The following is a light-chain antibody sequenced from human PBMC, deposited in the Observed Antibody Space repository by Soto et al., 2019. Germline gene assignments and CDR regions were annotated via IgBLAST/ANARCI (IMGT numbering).Light chain of an antibody. CDR3: QQTYSVPLT. J-gene: IGKJ4*01. Sequence: DIQMTQSPSSLSASVGDRVTITCRASQTISGFLDWYQQKPGSAPDVLIYSASTRRSGVPSRFSGSGSGTDFTLTITSLQPDDFATYYCQQTYSVPLTFGGGTKVDI. CDR1: QTISGF. CDR2: SAS. V-gene: IGKV1-39*01.